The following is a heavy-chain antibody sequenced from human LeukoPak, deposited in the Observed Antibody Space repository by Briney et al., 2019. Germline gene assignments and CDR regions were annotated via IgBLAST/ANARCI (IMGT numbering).Heavy chain of an antibody. CDR2: ISSSSETI. D-gene: IGHD2-2*02. Sequence: GGSLRLSCAGSGFTFSSYSMNWVRQAPGKGPEWVSYISSSSETIYYADSVKGRFTISRDNAKNSLFLQMNSLRAEDTAVYYCARDCVSASCYTTHFDYWGQGTLVTVSS. J-gene: IGHJ4*02. V-gene: IGHV3-48*01. CDR3: ARDCVSASCYTTHFDY. CDR1: GFTFSSYS.